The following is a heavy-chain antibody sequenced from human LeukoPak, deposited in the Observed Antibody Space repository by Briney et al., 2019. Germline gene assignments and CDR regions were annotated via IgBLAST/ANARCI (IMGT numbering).Heavy chain of an antibody. CDR3: AKSTVDTAMVPFFDY. V-gene: IGHV3-21*04. Sequence: GGSLRLSCAASGFTFSSYSMNWVRQAPGKGLEWVSSISSSSSYIYYADSVKGRFTISRDNAKNSLYLQMNSLRAEDMALYYCAKSTVDTAMVPFFDYWGQGTLVTVSS. CDR2: ISSSSSYI. J-gene: IGHJ4*02. CDR1: GFTFSSYS. D-gene: IGHD5-18*01.